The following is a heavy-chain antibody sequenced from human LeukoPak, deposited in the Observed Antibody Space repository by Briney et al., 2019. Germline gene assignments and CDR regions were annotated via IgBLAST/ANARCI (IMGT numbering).Heavy chain of an antibody. CDR3: ARDASTYGYFDY. Sequence: ASVKVSCKASGYTFTSYGISWVRQAPGQGLEWMGMINPSGGSTTYTQKFQGRVTMTRDTSTGTVYLELRSLRSDDTAVYYCARDASTYGYFDYWGQGTLVTVSS. V-gene: IGHV1-46*01. J-gene: IGHJ4*02. D-gene: IGHD2-2*01. CDR2: INPSGGST. CDR1: GYTFTSYG.